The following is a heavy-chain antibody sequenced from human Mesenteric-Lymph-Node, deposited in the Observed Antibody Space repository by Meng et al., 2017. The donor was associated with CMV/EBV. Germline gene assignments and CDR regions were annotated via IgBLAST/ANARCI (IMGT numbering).Heavy chain of an antibody. D-gene: IGHD4-23*01. Sequence: QLEQWGAGRFKPSEALSLPCPVYGGSFRGYYCSWIRQPPGKGLEWIGEIKHIGSTNYNPSLKSRVTISVDTSKNQFSLKLSSVTAADTAVYYCARHQRWLKSEGGFNYWGQGTLVTVSS. CDR2: IKHIGST. CDR3: ARHQRWLKSEGGFNY. J-gene: IGHJ4*02. CDR1: GGSFRGYY. V-gene: IGHV4-34*01.